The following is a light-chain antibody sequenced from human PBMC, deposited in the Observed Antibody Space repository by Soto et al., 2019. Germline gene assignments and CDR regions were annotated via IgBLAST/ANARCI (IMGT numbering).Light chain of an antibody. J-gene: IGKJ4*01. V-gene: IGKV1-5*03. CDR1: QSINNW. CDR3: QQYDSYPFT. CDR2: KAS. Sequence: DIQMTQSPSTLSASVGDRVTITCRASQSINNWLAWYQQKPGKAPKLLISKASNLKSGVPSRFGGTGSVTDFTLTISSLQPDDFASYYCQQYDSYPFTFGGGTKVEI.